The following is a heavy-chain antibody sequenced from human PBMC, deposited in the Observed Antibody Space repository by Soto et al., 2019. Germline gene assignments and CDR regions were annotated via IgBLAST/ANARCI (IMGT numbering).Heavy chain of an antibody. CDR2: IDPSAGST. CDR1: GYTLTSFY. CDR3: ARSPRPTGTTLYYFDS. V-gene: IGHV1-46*01. J-gene: IGHJ4*02. Sequence: AASVKVSCKASGYTLTSFYMHWMRRAPGQGLEWMGVIDPSAGSTTYAQKFKGRVRMTRDTFTSTVFMELSSLRSEDTAVYYCARSPRPTGTTLYYFDSWGQRTLVTVSS. D-gene: IGHD1-1*01.